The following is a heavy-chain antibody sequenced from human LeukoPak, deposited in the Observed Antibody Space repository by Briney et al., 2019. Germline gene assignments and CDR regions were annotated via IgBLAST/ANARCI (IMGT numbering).Heavy chain of an antibody. V-gene: IGHV3-7*04. Sequence: RPGGSLRLSCAASGFTFSNAWMSWVRQAPGKGLEWVANIKQDGSEKYYVDSVKGRFNISRDNAKNSLYLQMNSLRDEDTAVYYCARGQTWIQLWPRGQGTLVTVSS. CDR3: ARGQTWIQLWP. J-gene: IGHJ5*02. D-gene: IGHD5-18*01. CDR2: IKQDGSEK. CDR1: GFTFSNAW.